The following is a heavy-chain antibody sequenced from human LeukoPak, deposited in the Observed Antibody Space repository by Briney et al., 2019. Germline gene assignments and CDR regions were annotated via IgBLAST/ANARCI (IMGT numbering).Heavy chain of an antibody. CDR1: GGTFSSYA. D-gene: IGHD5-12*01. CDR3: ARAAPAWNH. J-gene: IGHJ5*02. V-gene: IGHV1-8*02. CDR2: MNPNSGNT. Sequence: ASVKVSCKASGGTFSSYAISWVRQATGQGLEWMGWMNPNSGNTGYAQKFQGRVTMTRNTSISTAYMELSSLRSEDTAVYYCARAAPAWNHWGQGTLVTVSS.